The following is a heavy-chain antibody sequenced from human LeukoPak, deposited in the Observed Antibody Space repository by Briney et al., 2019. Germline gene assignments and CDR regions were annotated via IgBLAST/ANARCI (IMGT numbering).Heavy chain of an antibody. CDR3: VRTPPNWGFDY. D-gene: IGHD7-27*01. J-gene: IGHJ4*02. V-gene: IGHV1-8*01. CDR2: MNPNSGNT. Sequence: ASVKVSCKASGYTFTSYDINWVRQATGQGLEWMGWMNPNSGNTGYAQKFQGRVTMTSDSSISTAYMELSSLRSEDTAIYYCVRTPPNWGFDYWGQGTLVTVSS. CDR1: GYTFTSYD.